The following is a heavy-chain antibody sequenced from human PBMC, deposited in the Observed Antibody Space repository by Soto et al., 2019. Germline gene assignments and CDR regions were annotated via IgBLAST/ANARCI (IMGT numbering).Heavy chain of an antibody. CDR1: GDSISRSYW. Sequence: PSETLSLTCAVSGDSISRSYWWGWLRQPPGKGLEWIGYIYYSGTTYYNPSLKSRVTMSVDTSKNQFSLKLTSVTAVDTAVYYCARREIQGPIDYWGQGTLVTVSS. D-gene: IGHD1-26*01. V-gene: IGHV4-28*01. J-gene: IGHJ4*02. CDR3: ARREIQGPIDY. CDR2: IYYSGTT.